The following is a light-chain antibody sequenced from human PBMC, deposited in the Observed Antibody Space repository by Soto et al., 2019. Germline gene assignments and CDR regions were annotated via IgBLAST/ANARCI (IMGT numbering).Light chain of an antibody. CDR3: QTWGTGTGV. Sequence: QLVLTQSPSASASLGASVKLTCTLSSGHSSYAIAWHQQQPEKGPRYLMKLNSDGSHSKGDGIPDRFSGSSSGAERSLTISSLQSVDEADYYCQTWGTGTGVFGGGTKLTVL. J-gene: IGLJ3*02. V-gene: IGLV4-69*01. CDR2: LNSDGSH. CDR1: SGHSSYA.